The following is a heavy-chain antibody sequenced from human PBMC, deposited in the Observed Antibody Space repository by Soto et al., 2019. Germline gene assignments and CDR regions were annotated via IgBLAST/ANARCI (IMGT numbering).Heavy chain of an antibody. CDR2: ISAYNGNT. CDR1: GYTFTSYG. D-gene: IGHD6-13*01. V-gene: IGHV1-18*01. Sequence: ASVKVSCKASGYTFTSYGISWVRQAPGQGLEWMGWISAYNGNTNYAQKLQGRVTMTTDTSTSTAYMELRSLRSDDTAVYYCARAPYSSSWYYVPSLDYWGQGTLVTVSS. J-gene: IGHJ4*02. CDR3: ARAPYSSSWYYVPSLDY.